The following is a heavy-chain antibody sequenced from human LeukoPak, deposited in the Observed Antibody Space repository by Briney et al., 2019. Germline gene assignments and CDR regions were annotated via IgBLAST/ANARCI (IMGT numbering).Heavy chain of an antibody. Sequence: PGGSLRLSCAASGFTFSSYGMHWVRQAPGKGLEWVAIISYDGGNQYYADSVKGRFTISRDNSKKKLYLQMNSLRAEDTAVYYCASDFGEFFAYWGQGTLVTVSS. V-gene: IGHV3-30*19. CDR1: GFTFSSYG. CDR3: ASDFGEFFAY. CDR2: ISYDGGNQ. J-gene: IGHJ4*02. D-gene: IGHD3-10*01.